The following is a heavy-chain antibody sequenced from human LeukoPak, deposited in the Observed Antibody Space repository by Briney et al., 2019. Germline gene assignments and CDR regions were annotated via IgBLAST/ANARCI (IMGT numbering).Heavy chain of an antibody. Sequence: GGSLRLSCAASGFTFSSYAMSWVRQAPGKGLEWVSAISGSGVSTYYADSVKGRFTISRYNSKNTLYLQMNSLRAEDTAVYYCAKERGRWELLGEYDPWGQGTLVTVSS. D-gene: IGHD1-26*01. CDR3: AKERGRWELLGEYDP. J-gene: IGHJ5*02. CDR2: ISGSGVST. V-gene: IGHV3-23*01. CDR1: GFTFSSYA.